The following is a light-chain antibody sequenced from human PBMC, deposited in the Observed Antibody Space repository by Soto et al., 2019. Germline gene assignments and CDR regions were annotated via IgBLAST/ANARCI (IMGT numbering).Light chain of an antibody. CDR1: SSDVGGYNY. CDR2: DVS. Sequence: QSVLTQPASVSGSPGQSITISCTGTSSDVGGYNYVSWYQQHPGKAPKLMIYDVSNRPSGVSNRFSGSKSGNTASLTISGLQAEDEADYYCSSYTSSSRLVFGTGTRSPS. V-gene: IGLV2-14*01. J-gene: IGLJ1*01. CDR3: SSYTSSSRLV.